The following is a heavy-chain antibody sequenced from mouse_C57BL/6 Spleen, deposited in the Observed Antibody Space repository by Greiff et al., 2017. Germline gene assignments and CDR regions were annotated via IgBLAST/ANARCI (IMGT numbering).Heavy chain of an antibody. V-gene: IGHV5-6*01. CDR3: ARHDYYGSSYRYFDV. CDR1: GFTFSSYG. J-gene: IGHJ1*03. D-gene: IGHD1-1*01. CDR2: ISSGGSYT. Sequence: EVQGVESGGDLVKPGGSLKLSCAASGFTFSSYGMSWVRQTPDKRLEWVATISSGGSYTYYPDSVKGRFTISRDNAKNTLYLQMSSLKSEDTAMYYCARHDYYGSSYRYFDVWGTGTTVTVSS.